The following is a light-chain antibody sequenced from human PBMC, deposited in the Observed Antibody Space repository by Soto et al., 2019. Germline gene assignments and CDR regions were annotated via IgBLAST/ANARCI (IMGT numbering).Light chain of an antibody. V-gene: IGLV1-40*01. CDR2: GNT. CDR1: SSNIGAGYD. Sequence: QSVLTQPPSVSGAPGQRVTISCTGSSSNIGAGYDVHWYQQLPGRAPKLLISGNTNRPSGVPDRFSGSKSGTSASLAITGLHAEDEADYSCLSFDSSLSVVFGGGTKLTVL. CDR3: LSFDSSLSVV. J-gene: IGLJ2*01.